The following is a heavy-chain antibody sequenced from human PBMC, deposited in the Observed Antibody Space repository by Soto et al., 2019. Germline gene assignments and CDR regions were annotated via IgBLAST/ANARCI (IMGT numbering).Heavy chain of an antibody. J-gene: IGHJ6*02. CDR1: GFTFDDYA. CDR3: TKAKVAVAGVYYYYGMDV. V-gene: IGHV3-9*01. Sequence: EVQLVESGGGLVQPGRSLRLSCAASGFTFDDYAMHWVRQGPGKGLEWVSGISWNSGSIGYADSVKGRFTISRDNAKNSLYLQMNSLRAEDTALYYCTKAKVAVAGVYYYYGMDVWGQGTTITVSS. CDR2: ISWNSGSI. D-gene: IGHD6-19*01.